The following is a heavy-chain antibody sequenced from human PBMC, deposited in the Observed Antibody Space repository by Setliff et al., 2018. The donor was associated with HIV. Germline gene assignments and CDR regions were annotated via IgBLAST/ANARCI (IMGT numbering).Heavy chain of an antibody. Sequence: ASVKVSCKVSGYTVTELSINWVRQAPGKGPEWMGGFDPEDNKIVYAQKFQDRVTMTGDRSTDTAYMELSSLRSEDTAVYYCATVPLGDWSFDSWGQGTLVTVSS. CDR1: GYTVTELS. CDR3: ATVPLGDWSFDS. J-gene: IGHJ4*02. D-gene: IGHD3-9*01. V-gene: IGHV1-24*01. CDR2: FDPEDNKI.